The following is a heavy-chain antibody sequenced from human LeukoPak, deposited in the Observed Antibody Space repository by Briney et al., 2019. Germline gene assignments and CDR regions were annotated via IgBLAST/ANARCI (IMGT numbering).Heavy chain of an antibody. J-gene: IGHJ5*02. V-gene: IGHV4-59*08. CDR3: ARQGKYSSSWNWFDP. D-gene: IGHD6-13*01. Sequence: SETLSLTCTVSGGSISSYYWSWIRQPPGKGLEWIGYIYYSGSTNYNPSLKSRVTISVDTSKNQFSLKLSSVTAADTAVYYCARQGKYSSSWNWFDPWGQGTLVTVSS. CDR2: IYYSGST. CDR1: GGSISSYY.